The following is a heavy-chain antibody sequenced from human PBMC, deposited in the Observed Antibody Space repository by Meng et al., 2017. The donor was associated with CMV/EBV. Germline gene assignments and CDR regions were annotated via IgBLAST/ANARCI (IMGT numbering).Heavy chain of an antibody. J-gene: IGHJ4*02. V-gene: IGHV2-5*01. D-gene: IGHD3-10*01. Sequence: SGPTLVKPTQTLTLTCTFSGFSLITSGVGVGWIRQPPGKALEWLAVIYWNGDKRHRPSLESRLSITRDTSKNQVVLTMTNMDPVDTATYYCAHRSNFYGSGSRSFDYWGQGTLVTVSS. CDR3: AHRSNFYGSGSRSFDY. CDR2: IYWNGDK. CDR1: GFSLITSGVG.